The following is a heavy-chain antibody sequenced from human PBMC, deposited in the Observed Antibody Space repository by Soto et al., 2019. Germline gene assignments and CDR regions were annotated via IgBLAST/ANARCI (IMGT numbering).Heavy chain of an antibody. CDR3: ARVWVGTTFAYYYGMDV. CDR2: INPNSGGT. J-gene: IGHJ6*02. D-gene: IGHD1-26*01. Sequence: GASVKVSCKASGYIFTDYYMHWVRQAPGQELGWMGRINPNSGGTNYAQKFQGRVTMTTDTSISTAYMELRSLRSDDTAVYYCARVWVGTTFAYYYGMDVWGQGTTVTVSS. CDR1: GYIFTDYY. V-gene: IGHV1-2*06.